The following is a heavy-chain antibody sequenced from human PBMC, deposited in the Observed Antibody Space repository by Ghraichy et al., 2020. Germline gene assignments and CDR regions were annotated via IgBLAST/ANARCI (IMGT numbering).Heavy chain of an antibody. CDR2: INVSGGRT. V-gene: IGHV3-23*01. J-gene: IGHJ4*02. D-gene: IGHD3-3*01. CDR1: GFIFNAYA. CDR3: ARYSFSSGTYFNY. Sequence: GESLNITCAASGFIFNAYAMSWVRQVPGKGLEWVSGINVSGGRTYYADSVKGRFTISRDNSKNTLYLQMNNLGVDYTAIYYCARYSFSSGTYFNYWGQGTLVTVSS.